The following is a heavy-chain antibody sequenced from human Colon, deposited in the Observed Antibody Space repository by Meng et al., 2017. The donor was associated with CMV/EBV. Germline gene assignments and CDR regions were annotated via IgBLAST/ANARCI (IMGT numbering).Heavy chain of an antibody. V-gene: IGHV3-7*01. D-gene: IGHD2-2*01. J-gene: IGHJ6*02. CDR2: INQDGSEK. CDR1: GFTFSNYW. CDR3: ARDANCSSTRCYLSAYYYGMDV. Sequence: GESLKISCAASGFTFSNYWMSWVRQTPGKGLEWVANINQDGSEKYYVDSVKGRFTISRDNAKNSLYLQMNSLRAEDTAVYYCARDANCSSTRCYLSAYYYGMDVWGQGTTVTVSS.